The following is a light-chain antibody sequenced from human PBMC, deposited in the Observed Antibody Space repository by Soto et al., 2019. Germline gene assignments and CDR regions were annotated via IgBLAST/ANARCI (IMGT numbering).Light chain of an antibody. Sequence: DIQMTQSPSSVSASVGDRVTITCRASHNIYNYLNWYQHRPGKAPKVLIFDASNLESGVPSRFSGSGSGTDFTLTISNLQPEDFATYYCQQSFTTWTFGQGTKVDIK. CDR2: DAS. CDR1: HNIYNY. J-gene: IGKJ1*01. CDR3: QQSFTTWT. V-gene: IGKV1-39*01.